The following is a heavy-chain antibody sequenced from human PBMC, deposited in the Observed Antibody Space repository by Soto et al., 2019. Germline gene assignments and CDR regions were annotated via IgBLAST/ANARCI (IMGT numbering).Heavy chain of an antibody. J-gene: IGHJ4*02. CDR1: GGSFSSGSYY. CDR3: ARESDAGSYYFDY. V-gene: IGHV4-61*03. CDR2: IYNSGTT. D-gene: IGHD3-10*01. Sequence: SETLCLTCTVSGGSFSSGSYYWSWIRQPPGKGLEWIGYIYNSGTTNYNPSLKSRVTRSVDTSKNHCSLRSSSVAAADTAVYYCARESDAGSYYFDYWGRGTLVIVSS.